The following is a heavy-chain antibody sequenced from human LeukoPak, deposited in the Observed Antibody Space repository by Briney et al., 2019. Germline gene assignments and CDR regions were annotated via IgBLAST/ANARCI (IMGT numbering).Heavy chain of an antibody. V-gene: IGHV1-18*01. CDR1: GCTFTGFG. CDR3: ARDGVSGHFDY. CDR2: VSAYNGNT. Sequence: ASVKVSCKASGCTFTGFGISWVRQAPGQGLEWMGWVSAYNGNTYYAQELQGRVTMTTDTSTSTAYMELRSLRSDDTAVYYCARDGVSGHFDYWGRGTLVTVSS. J-gene: IGHJ4*01. D-gene: IGHD3-3*01.